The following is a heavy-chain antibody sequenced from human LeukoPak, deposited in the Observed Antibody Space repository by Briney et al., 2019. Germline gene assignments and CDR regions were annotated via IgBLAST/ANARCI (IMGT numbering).Heavy chain of an antibody. V-gene: IGHV1-18*04. J-gene: IGHJ4*02. CDR1: GYTFTSYY. Sequence: ASVKVSCKASGYTFTSYYMHWVRQAPGQGLEWMGWISAYNGNTNYAQKLQGRVTMTTDTSTSTAYMELRSLRSDDTAVYYCARDGSGWHAVDYWGQGTLVTVSS. D-gene: IGHD6-19*01. CDR3: ARDGSGWHAVDY. CDR2: ISAYNGNT.